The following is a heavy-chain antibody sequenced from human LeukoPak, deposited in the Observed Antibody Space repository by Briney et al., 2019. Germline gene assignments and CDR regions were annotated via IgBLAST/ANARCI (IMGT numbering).Heavy chain of an antibody. Sequence: GGSLRLSCAASGFTFSSYAMSWVRQAPGKGLEWVSAISGSGGSTYYADSVKGRFTISRDNSKNTLYLQMNSLRAEDTAVYCCAKLPAARPSYFDYWGQGTLVTVSS. CDR2: ISGSGGST. D-gene: IGHD6-6*01. J-gene: IGHJ4*02. CDR3: AKLPAARPSYFDY. V-gene: IGHV3-23*01. CDR1: GFTFSSYA.